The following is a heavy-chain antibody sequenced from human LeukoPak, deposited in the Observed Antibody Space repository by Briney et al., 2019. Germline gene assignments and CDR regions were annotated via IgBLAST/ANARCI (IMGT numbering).Heavy chain of an antibody. J-gene: IGHJ5*02. CDR2: ISAYNGNT. CDR3: ARSGGWPLDLDWFDP. CDR1: GYTFTSYG. V-gene: IGHV1-18*01. Sequence: GASVKVSCKASGYTFTSYGISWVQQAPGQGLEWMGWISAYNGNTNYAQKLQGRVTMTTDTSTSTAYMELRSLRSDDTAVYYCARSGGWPLDLDWFDPWGQGTLVTVSS. D-gene: IGHD6-19*01.